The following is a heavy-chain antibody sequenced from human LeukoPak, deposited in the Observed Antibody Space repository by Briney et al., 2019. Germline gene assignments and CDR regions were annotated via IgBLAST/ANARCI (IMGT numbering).Heavy chain of an antibody. CDR2: IIPIFGTA. Sequence: SVKVSCKASGGTFSSYAISWVRQAPGQGLEWMGGIIPIFGTANYAQKFQGRVTITADESTSTAYMELSSLRSEDTAVCYCARGYCSSTSCYPTVGWFDPWGQGTLVTVSS. D-gene: IGHD2-2*01. CDR3: ARGYCSSTSCYPTVGWFDP. J-gene: IGHJ5*02. CDR1: GGTFSSYA. V-gene: IGHV1-69*01.